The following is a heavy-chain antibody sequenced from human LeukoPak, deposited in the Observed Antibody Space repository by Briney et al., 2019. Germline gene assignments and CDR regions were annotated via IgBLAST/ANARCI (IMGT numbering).Heavy chain of an antibody. CDR1: GGSISSYY. D-gene: IGHD1-7*01. V-gene: IGHV4-34*01. J-gene: IGHJ4*02. CDR3: AIGRNYGY. CDR2: INHSGST. Sequence: PSETLSLTCTVSGGSISSYYWSWIRQPPGKGLEWIGEINHSGSTNYNLSLKSRVTISVDTSKNQFSLKLSSVTAADTAVYYCAIGRNYGYWGQGTLVTVSS.